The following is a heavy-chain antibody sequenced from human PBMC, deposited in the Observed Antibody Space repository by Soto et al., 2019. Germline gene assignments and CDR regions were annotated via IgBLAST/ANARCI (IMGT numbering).Heavy chain of an antibody. CDR3: ARETNRSTGFYSDTRDGN. Sequence: PGESLKISCKGSGYTFSNYWIDWVRQMPGKGLEWMGIIYPGDSDTRYSPSFQGQVTISVDKSITTAYLQWSSLKASDTAMYYCARETNRSTGFYSDTRDGNCGQGTRVTVSS. V-gene: IGHV5-51*01. CDR1: GYTFSNYW. D-gene: IGHD6-25*01. J-gene: IGHJ4*02. CDR2: IYPGDSDT.